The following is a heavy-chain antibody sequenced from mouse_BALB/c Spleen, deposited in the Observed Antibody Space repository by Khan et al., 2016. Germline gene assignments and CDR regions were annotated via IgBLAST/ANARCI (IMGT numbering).Heavy chain of an antibody. V-gene: IGHV3-2*02. J-gene: IGHJ4*01. CDR1: GYSITSDYA. Sequence: EVQLQESGPGLVKPSQSLSLTCTVTGYSITSDYAWNWIRQFPGNKLEWMGYISYSGSTSYNPSLKSRISITRETSKNKVFLQLNSVTTEDTATYYCARARAMDYWCQGTSVTVSS. CDR3: ARARAMDY. CDR2: ISYSGST.